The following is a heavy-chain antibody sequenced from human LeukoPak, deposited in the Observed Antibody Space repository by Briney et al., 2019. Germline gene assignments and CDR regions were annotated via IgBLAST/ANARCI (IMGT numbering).Heavy chain of an antibody. Sequence: ASVKVSCKASGYTFTGYYMHWVRQAPGQGLEWMGWINPNSGGTNYAQKFQGRVTMTRDTSISTAYMELSRLRSDDTAVYYCARVATAAAAGTKINYFDHWGQGTLVTVSS. J-gene: IGHJ4*02. CDR3: ARVATAAAAGTKINYFDH. CDR2: INPNSGGT. CDR1: GYTFTGYY. D-gene: IGHD6-13*01. V-gene: IGHV1-2*02.